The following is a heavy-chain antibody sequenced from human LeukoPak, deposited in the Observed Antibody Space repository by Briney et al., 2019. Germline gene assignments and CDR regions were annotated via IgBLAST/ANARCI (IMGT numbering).Heavy chain of an antibody. V-gene: IGHV3-23*01. CDR2: ISGSGGST. D-gene: IGHD3-3*01. CDR1: GFTFGSYA. J-gene: IGHJ6*03. Sequence: GGSLRLSCAASGFTFGSYAMSWVRQAPGKGLEWVSAISGSGGSTYYADSVKGRFTISRDNSKNTLYLQMNSLRAEDTAVYYCAKDDVISYDFWSGYWDNYYYYYYMDVWGKGTTVTVSS. CDR3: AKDDVISYDFWSGYWDNYYYYYYMDV.